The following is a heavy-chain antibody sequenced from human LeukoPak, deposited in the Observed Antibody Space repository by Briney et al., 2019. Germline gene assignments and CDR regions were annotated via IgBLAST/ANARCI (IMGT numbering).Heavy chain of an antibody. CDR2: ISSSGSTI. CDR3: ARETRGYSYGYSRAELGDFDY. V-gene: IGHV3-11*04. Sequence: PGGSLRLSCAASGFTFSDYYMSWIRQAPGKGLEWVSYISSSGSTIYYADSVKGRFTISRDNAKNSLYLQMNSLRAEDTAVYYCARETRGYSYGYSRAELGDFDYWGQGTLVTVSS. J-gene: IGHJ4*02. CDR1: GFTFSDYY. D-gene: IGHD5-18*01.